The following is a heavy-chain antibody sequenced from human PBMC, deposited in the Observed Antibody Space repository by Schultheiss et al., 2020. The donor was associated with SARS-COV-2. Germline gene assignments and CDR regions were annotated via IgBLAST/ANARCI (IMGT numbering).Heavy chain of an antibody. D-gene: IGHD1-1*01. V-gene: IGHV2-5*01. J-gene: IGHJ5*02. CDR1: GFSLSTSGVG. CDR2: IYWNDDK. CDR3: ARGNWNGAPIWFDP. Sequence: SGPTLVKPTQTLTLTCTFSGFSLSTSGVGVGWIRQPPGKALEWLALIYWNDDKRYSPSLKSRLTITKDTSKNQVVLTMTNMDPVDTATYYCARGNWNGAPIWFDPWGQGTLVTVSS.